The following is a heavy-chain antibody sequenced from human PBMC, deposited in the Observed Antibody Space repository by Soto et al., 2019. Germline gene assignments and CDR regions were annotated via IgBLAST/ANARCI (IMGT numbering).Heavy chain of an antibody. D-gene: IGHD1-26*01. CDR2: ISPNSGGT. Sequence: QVQLVQSGAEVKKSGASVKISCKASGYSFTGYYIHWVRQAPGQGFEWMGEISPNSGGTKYAQKFQGRVTMTRDTSITTVYRDLSNLSPDDTAVYHCGKGRSGDVGVFYWGQGTLVTVYS. J-gene: IGHJ4*02. CDR3: GKGRSGDVGVFY. CDR1: GYSFTGYY. V-gene: IGHV1-2*02.